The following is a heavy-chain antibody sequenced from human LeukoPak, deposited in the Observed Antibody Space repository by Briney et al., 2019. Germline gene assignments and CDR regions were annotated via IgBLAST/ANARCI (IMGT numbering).Heavy chain of an antibody. CDR3: ARAEGPIAARTYYYYYYYMDV. J-gene: IGHJ6*03. D-gene: IGHD6-6*01. V-gene: IGHV1-2*06. Sequence: ASVKVSCKASGYTFTGYCMHWVRQAPGQGLEWMGRINPNSGGTNYAQKFQGRVTMTRDTSISTAYMELSRLRSDDTAVYYCARAEGPIAARTYYYYYYYMDVWGKGTTVTVSS. CDR1: GYTFTGYC. CDR2: INPNSGGT.